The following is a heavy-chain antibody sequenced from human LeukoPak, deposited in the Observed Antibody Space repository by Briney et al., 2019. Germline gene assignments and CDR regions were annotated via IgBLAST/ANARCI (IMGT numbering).Heavy chain of an antibody. J-gene: IGHJ4*02. CDR2: IYYSGST. D-gene: IGHD4-17*01. V-gene: IGHV4-31*03. CDR3: ARAYGDYGPRGFDY. CDR1: GGSISSGGYY. Sequence: PSQTLSLTCTVSGGSISSGGYYWSWIRQHPGKGLEWIGYIYYSGSTYYNPSLKSRVTISVDTSKNQLSLKLSSVTAADTAVYYCARAYGDYGPRGFDYWGQGTLVTVSS.